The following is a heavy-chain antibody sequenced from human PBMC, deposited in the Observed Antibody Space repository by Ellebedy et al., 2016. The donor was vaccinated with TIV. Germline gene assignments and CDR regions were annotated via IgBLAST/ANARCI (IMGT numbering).Heavy chain of an antibody. V-gene: IGHV3-9*01. Sequence: GGSLRLSXTGSGFTFDDYAMHWVRQAPGKGLEWVSGISWNSGSIGYADSVKGRFTISRDNAKNSLYLQMNSLRAEDTALYYCAKDNQWELRYWYFELWGRGTLVTVSS. D-gene: IGHD1-26*01. CDR3: AKDNQWELRYWYFEL. CDR1: GFTFDDYA. CDR2: ISWNSGSI. J-gene: IGHJ2*01.